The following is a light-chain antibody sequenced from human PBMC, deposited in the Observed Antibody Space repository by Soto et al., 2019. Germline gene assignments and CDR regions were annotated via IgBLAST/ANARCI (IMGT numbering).Light chain of an antibody. V-gene: IGKV1-5*01. CDR3: QQYNRYSPT. J-gene: IGKJ2*01. CDR1: QSISSW. CDR2: DAS. Sequence: DIQMTQSPSTLSASVGDRVTITCRASQSISSWLAWYQQKPGIAPKLLIYDASILESGVPPRFSGSGSGTEFTLTISSLQPDDFASYYCQQYNRYSPTFGQGTKLEIK.